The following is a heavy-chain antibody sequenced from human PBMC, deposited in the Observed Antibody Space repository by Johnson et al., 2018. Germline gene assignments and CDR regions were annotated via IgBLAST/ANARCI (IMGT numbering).Heavy chain of an antibody. CDR1: GFTFDDYA. Sequence: VQLVQSGGGLVQPGRSLRLSCAASGFTFDDYAMHWVRQAPGKGLAWVSGISWNSGSIGYADSVKGRFTISRDNAKNSLYLQMNSLRTEDTALYYCAKSLLLQYYYGMDVWGQGTTVTVSS. V-gene: IGHV3-9*01. CDR2: ISWNSGSI. CDR3: AKSLLLQYYYGMDV. D-gene: IGHD2-15*01. J-gene: IGHJ6*02.